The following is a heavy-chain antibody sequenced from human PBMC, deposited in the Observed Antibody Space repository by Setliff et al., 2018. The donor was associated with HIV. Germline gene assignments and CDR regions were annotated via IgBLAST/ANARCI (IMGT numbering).Heavy chain of an antibody. Sequence: PGGSLRLSCAGSGFTFTDAWLSWVRQAPGKGLEWVARIKSKTNGGDGTADYATPVRGRFTISRDESRDTVYLQMNSLKTEDTAMCYCTTAPFTMIIVDINKGAFDIWGQGTMVTVSS. V-gene: IGHV3-15*01. CDR2: IKSKTNGGDGTA. CDR1: GFTFTDAW. J-gene: IGHJ3*02. CDR3: TTAPFTMIIVDINKGAFDI. D-gene: IGHD3-22*01.